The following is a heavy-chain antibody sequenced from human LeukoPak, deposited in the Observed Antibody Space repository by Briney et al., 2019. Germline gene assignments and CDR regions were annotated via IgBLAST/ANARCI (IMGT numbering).Heavy chain of an antibody. CDR2: INTNTGNP. CDR1: GYIFINYA. Sequence: GASVKVSCKASGYIFINYAMNWVRQAPGQGLEWMGWINTNTGNPTYAQGFTGRFVFSLDTSVSTAYLQISSLKAEDTAMYYCAKDGYSSGPLADSWGQGTLVTVSS. J-gene: IGHJ4*02. V-gene: IGHV7-4-1*02. CDR3: AKDGYSSGPLADS. D-gene: IGHD6-19*01.